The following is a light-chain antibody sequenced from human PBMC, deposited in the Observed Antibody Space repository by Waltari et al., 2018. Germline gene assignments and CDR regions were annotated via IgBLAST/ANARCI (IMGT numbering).Light chain of an antibody. CDR3: QQRSNWPLT. J-gene: IGKJ4*01. Sequence: EIVLTQSPATLSLSPGERATLSCRASQSVSSYLAWYQQKPGPAPRLLIDDAYNRATGIPARFSGSGSGTDFTLTISSLEPEDFAVYYCQQRSNWPLTFGGGTKVEIK. CDR1: QSVSSY. CDR2: DAY. V-gene: IGKV3-11*01.